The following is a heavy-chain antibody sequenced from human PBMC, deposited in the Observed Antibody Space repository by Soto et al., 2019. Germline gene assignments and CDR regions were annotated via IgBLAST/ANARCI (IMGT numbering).Heavy chain of an antibody. CDR2: IYYSGST. D-gene: IGHD1-26*01. J-gene: IGHJ4*02. CDR1: GGSISSGGYY. Sequence: QVQLQESGPGLVKPSQTLSLTCTVSGGSISSGGYYWSWIRQHPGKGLEWIGYIYYSGSTYYNPSLKSRVTMSVDTSKNQFSLKLSSVTAADTAVYYWAREGGIVGATAADYWGQGTLVTVSS. CDR3: AREGGIVGATAADY. V-gene: IGHV4-31*03.